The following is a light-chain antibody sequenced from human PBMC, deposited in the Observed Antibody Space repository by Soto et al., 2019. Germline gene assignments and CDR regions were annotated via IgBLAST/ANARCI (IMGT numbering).Light chain of an antibody. J-gene: IGLJ2*01. CDR3: QSYDSSLSGTVV. V-gene: IGLV1-40*01. Sequence: QSVLTQPPSVSGAPGQRVTISCTGSSSNIGAGYDVHWYQQLPGTAPKLLIYGNSNRPSGVPDRFSGSKSGTSASLAITGLQAEDEADYNCQSYDSSLSGTVVFGGGTKVTAL. CDR1: SSNIGAGYD. CDR2: GNS.